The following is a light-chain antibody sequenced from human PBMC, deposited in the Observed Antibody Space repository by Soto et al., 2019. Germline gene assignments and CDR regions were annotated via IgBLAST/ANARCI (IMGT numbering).Light chain of an antibody. J-gene: IGLJ2*01. CDR2: STN. CDR1: SGYVSTSYY. CDR3: VLYMGSIMV. V-gene: IGLV8-61*01. Sequence: QTVVTQEPSVSVSPGGTVTLTCGLSSGYVSTSYYPSWYQQTPGQAPRTLIYSTNTRSSGVPDRFSGSILGNKAALTITGAQADDESDYYCVLYMGSIMVFGGGTKLTVL.